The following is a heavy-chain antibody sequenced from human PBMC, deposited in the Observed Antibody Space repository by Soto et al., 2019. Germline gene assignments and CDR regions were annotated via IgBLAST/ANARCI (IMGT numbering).Heavy chain of an antibody. V-gene: IGHV4-34*01. D-gene: IGHD3-10*01. CDR2: INHSGST. CDR1: GGSFSGYY. J-gene: IGHJ6*02. CDR3: ARHLAITMVRQYGMDV. Sequence: SETLSLTCAVYGGSFSGYYWSRIRQPPGKGLEWIGEINHSGSTNYNPSLKSRVTISVDTSKNQFSLKLSSVTAADTAVYYCARHLAITMVRQYGMDVWGQGTTVTVSS.